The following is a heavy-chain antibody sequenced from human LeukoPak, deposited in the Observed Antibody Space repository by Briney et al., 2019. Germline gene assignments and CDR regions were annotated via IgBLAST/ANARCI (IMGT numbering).Heavy chain of an antibody. Sequence: SETLSLTCAVYGGSFSGYYWSWIRQPPGKGLEWIGEINHSGSTNYNPSLKSRVTISVDTSKNQFSLKLSSVTAADTAVYYCARDKGRGRPTPGDYYGMDVWGQGTTVTVSS. V-gene: IGHV4-34*01. CDR1: GGSFSGYY. CDR3: ARDKGRGRPTPGDYYGMDV. D-gene: IGHD4-17*01. CDR2: INHSGST. J-gene: IGHJ6*02.